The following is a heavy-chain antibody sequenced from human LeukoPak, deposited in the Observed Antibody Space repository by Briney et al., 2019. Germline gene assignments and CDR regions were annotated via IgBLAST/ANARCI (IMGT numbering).Heavy chain of an antibody. D-gene: IGHD6-13*01. J-gene: IGHJ4*02. V-gene: IGHV3-23*01. CDR1: GFTFSSYA. Sequence: GRSLRLSCAASGFTFSSYAMSWVRQAPGKGLEWVSAISGSGGSTYYADSVKGRFTISRDNSKNTLYLQMNSLRAEDTAVYYCAKGGYSSSWYPFDYWGQGTLVTVSS. CDR3: AKGGYSSSWYPFDY. CDR2: ISGSGGST.